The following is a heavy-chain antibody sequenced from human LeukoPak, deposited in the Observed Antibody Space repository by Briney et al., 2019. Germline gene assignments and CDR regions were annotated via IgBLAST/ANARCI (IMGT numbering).Heavy chain of an antibody. J-gene: IGHJ4*02. Sequence: ASVKVSCKASGYTFPSYAIAWVRQAPGQGPEWMGSISVYNGNTEYAQKLQGRVTMTTDTFTNTAYMELWNLRPDDTAVYYCARSRVSRTTVSTLLYWGQGTLVTVSS. CDR2: ISVYNGNT. CDR3: ARSRVSRTTVSTLLY. CDR1: GYTFPSYA. D-gene: IGHD1-14*01. V-gene: IGHV1-18*01.